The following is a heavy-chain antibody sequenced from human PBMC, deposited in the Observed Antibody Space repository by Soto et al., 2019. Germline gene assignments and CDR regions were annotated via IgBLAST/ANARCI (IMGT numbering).Heavy chain of an antibody. CDR2: IYYIGST. D-gene: IGHD1-7*01. Sequence: TLSLTCPVSCGSISSGDYYWSCILHPPGKGLEWIGYIYYIGSTYYNPSLKSRVTISVDTSKNQFSLKLSSVTAADTAVYYCARDEKVTGTTLSWFDPWGQGTLVTVSS. V-gene: IGHV4-30-4*01. CDR1: CGSISSGDYY. J-gene: IGHJ5*02. CDR3: ARDEKVTGTTLSWFDP.